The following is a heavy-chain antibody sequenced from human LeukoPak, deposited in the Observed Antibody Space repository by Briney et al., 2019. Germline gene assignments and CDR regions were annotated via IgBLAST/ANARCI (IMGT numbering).Heavy chain of an antibody. CDR1: GYTFTGYY. CDR2: INPHSGGR. Sequence: ATVKVSCKASGYTFTGYYMHWVRQAPGQGLEWMGWINPHSGGRNYAQKIQGRLTMTRVTSINTAYMELSRLRYDDTAVYYCARGLSLDYSGSAYLDYWGQGTLVTVSS. J-gene: IGHJ4*02. D-gene: IGHD3-10*01. CDR3: ARGLSLDYSGSAYLDY. V-gene: IGHV1-2*02.